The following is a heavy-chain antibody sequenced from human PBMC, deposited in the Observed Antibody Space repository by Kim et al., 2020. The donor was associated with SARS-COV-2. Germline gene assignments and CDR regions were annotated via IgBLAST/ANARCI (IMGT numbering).Heavy chain of an antibody. Sequence: GGSLRLSCAASGFTFSSYAMSWVRQAPGKGLEWVSAISGSGGSTYYADSVKGRFTISRDNSKNTLYLQMNSPRAEDTAVYYCAKDIGKMMVRGVITNYWGQGTLVTVSS. V-gene: IGHV3-23*01. CDR2: ISGSGGST. D-gene: IGHD3-10*01. CDR3: AKDIGKMMVRGVITNY. CDR1: GFTFSSYA. J-gene: IGHJ4*02.